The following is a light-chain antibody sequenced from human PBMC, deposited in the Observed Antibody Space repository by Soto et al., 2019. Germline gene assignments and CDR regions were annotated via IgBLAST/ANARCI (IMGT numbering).Light chain of an antibody. CDR3: QQYSSYWT. Sequence: DIQMTQSPSTLSASVGDSVTITCRASQNIRNWLAWYQQKPGKAPKFLIYDASNLESGVPSRSSGSGSGTEFTLTISSLQPEDFATYYCQQYSSYWTFGQGTKVDI. CDR2: DAS. CDR1: QNIRNW. J-gene: IGKJ1*01. V-gene: IGKV1-5*01.